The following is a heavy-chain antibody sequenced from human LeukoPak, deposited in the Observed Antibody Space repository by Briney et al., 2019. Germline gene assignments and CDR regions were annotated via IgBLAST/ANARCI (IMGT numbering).Heavy chain of an antibody. CDR3: ARDGMQLWLRGYFDL. V-gene: IGHV1-46*01. J-gene: IGHJ2*01. D-gene: IGHD5-18*01. Sequence: ASVKVSCKSFGYTFTSNYMHWVRQAPGQGPEWMGVISPSGASTTYAQTFKGRVTVTTDTATNTAYMELRNLKSDDTAVYYCARDGMQLWLRGYFDLWGRGTLVTVSS. CDR1: GYTFTSNY. CDR2: ISPSGAST.